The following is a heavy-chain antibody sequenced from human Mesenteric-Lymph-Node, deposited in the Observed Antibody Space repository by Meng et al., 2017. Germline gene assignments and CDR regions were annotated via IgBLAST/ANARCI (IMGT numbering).Heavy chain of an antibody. CDR1: GYTLTDLS. V-gene: IGHV1-24*01. Sequence: ASVKVSCKVSGYTLTDLSMHWVRQAPGKGLEWMGGFDPEDGETIYAQKFQGRVTMTEDTSTDTAYMELSSLRSEDTAVYYCATSFSYPVFTMVRGVIRGHYYYYGMDVWGQGTTVTVSS. CDR3: ATSFSYPVFTMVRGVIRGHYYYYGMDV. CDR2: FDPEDGET. J-gene: IGHJ6*02. D-gene: IGHD3-10*01.